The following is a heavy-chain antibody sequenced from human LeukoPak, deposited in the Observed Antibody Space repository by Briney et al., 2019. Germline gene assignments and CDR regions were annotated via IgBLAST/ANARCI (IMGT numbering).Heavy chain of an antibody. CDR3: TSALWELRSSAYFDH. CDR1: GFTFSTYI. Sequence: GGSLRLSCAASGFTFSTYIMNWVRQAPGEGLEWVSSISGSSSYIYYADSMKGRFTISRDNAKSSLYLQMNSLRDEDTAIYFCTSALWELRSSAYFDHWGQGTLVTVSS. D-gene: IGHD1-26*01. V-gene: IGHV3-21*06. CDR2: ISGSSSYI. J-gene: IGHJ4*02.